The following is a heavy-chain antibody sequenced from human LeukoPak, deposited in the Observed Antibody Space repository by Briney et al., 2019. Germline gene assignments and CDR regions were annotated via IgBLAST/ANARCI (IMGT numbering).Heavy chain of an antibody. D-gene: IGHD6-19*01. J-gene: IGHJ4*02. Sequence: ASVTVSFMASGYTFTGYYMHWVRQAPGQGGGWMGWINPNSGGTNYAQKFQGRVTMTRDTSISTAYMELSRLRSDDTAVYYCARDSSGWWYYFDYWGQGTLVTVSS. CDR2: INPNSGGT. CDR1: GYTFTGYY. CDR3: ARDSSGWWYYFDY. V-gene: IGHV1-2*02.